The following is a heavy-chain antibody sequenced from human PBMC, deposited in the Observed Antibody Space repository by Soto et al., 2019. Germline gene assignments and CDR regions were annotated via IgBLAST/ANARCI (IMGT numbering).Heavy chain of an antibody. J-gene: IGHJ2*01. Sequence: QVQLQESGPGLVKPSQTLSLTCTVSGGSISSGGYYWSWIRQHPGKGLEWIGYIYYSGSTYYNPALKSRVTLSVDTSKNQFSLKLSSVTAADTAVYYCARGGYGDYEWYFDLWGRGTLVTVSS. D-gene: IGHD4-17*01. CDR3: ARGGYGDYEWYFDL. CDR2: IYYSGST. CDR1: GGSISSGGYY. V-gene: IGHV4-31*03.